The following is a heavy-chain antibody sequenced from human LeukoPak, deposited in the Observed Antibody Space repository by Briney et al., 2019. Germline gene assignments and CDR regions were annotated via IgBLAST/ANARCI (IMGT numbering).Heavy chain of an antibody. CDR2: IKSKTDGGTT. J-gene: IGHJ6*02. CDR3: TTELEFCSSTSCYYYYGMDV. D-gene: IGHD2-2*01. CDR1: GFTFSNAW. Sequence: GGSLRLSCAASGFTFSNAWMSWVRQAPGKGLEWVGRIKSKTDGGTTDYAAPVKGRFTISRDDSKNTLYLQMNSLKTEDTAVYYCTTELEFCSSTSCYYYYGMDVWGQGTTVTVSS. V-gene: IGHV3-15*01.